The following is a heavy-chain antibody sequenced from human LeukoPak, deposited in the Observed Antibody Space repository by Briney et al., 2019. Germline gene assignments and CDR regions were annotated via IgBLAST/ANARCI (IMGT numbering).Heavy chain of an antibody. CDR3: ARRGYTYGYFDF. V-gene: IGHV3-11*04. CDR1: GFTFSDYY. D-gene: IGHD5-18*01. CDR2: ISSSGNTI. J-gene: IGHJ4*02. Sequence: PGGSLRLSCAASGFTFSDYYMSWIRQAPGKGLEWVSYISSSGNTIYYADSVKGRFTISRGNARNSLYLQMIGLRAEDTAVYYCARRGYTYGYFDFWGQGTLVTVSS.